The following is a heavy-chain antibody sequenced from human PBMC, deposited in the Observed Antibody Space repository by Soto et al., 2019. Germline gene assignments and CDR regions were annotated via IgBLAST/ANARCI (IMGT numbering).Heavy chain of an antibody. Sequence: QVQLVQSGAEVQKPGSSVKVSCKASGGTFSSYAISWVRQAPGQGLEWMGGLIPIFGTANYAQKFQGRVTITADESTSTAYMELSSRRSEDTDVYYCARDGGGRAPVGFDYWGQGTLVTVSS. D-gene: IGHD1-26*01. CDR3: ARDGGGRAPVGFDY. CDR2: LIPIFGTA. CDR1: GGTFSSYA. J-gene: IGHJ4*02. V-gene: IGHV1-69*01.